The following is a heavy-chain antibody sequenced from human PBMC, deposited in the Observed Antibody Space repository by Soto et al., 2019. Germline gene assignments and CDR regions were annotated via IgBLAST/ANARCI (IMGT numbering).Heavy chain of an antibody. CDR3: ARDRGGYERIDY. CDR2: IYYSGST. Sequence: SETLSLTCTVSGGSISSGDSYWSWIRQPPGKGLEWIGYIYYSGSTYYNPSLKSRVTISVDTSKNQFSLKLSSVTAADTAVYYCARDRGGYERIDYWGQGTLVTVSS. V-gene: IGHV4-30-4*01. D-gene: IGHD5-12*01. CDR1: GGSISSGDSY. J-gene: IGHJ4*02.